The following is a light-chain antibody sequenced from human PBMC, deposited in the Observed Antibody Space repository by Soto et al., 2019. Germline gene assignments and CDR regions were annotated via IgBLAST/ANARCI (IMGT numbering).Light chain of an antibody. CDR2: GAS. Sequence: EIVLTQSPGTLSLSPGERATLSCRASQSVSSSYLAWYQQKPGQAPRLLIYGASSRATGIPDRFSGSGSGTDFTLTISRLEPEDFAVYYCQQYGSSPYTFCQGTQLESK. J-gene: IGKJ2*01. CDR1: QSVSSSY. V-gene: IGKV3-20*01. CDR3: QQYGSSPYT.